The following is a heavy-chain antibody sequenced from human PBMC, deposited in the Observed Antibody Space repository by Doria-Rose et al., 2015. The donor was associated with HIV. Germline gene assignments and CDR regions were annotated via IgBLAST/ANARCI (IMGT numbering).Heavy chain of an antibody. Sequence: ETGPVLVKPTETLTLTCTVSGVSLSSPGMGVSWIRQPPGKALEWLANIFSDDERSYETSLKSRLTISRGSSKSQVVLTVTDMDPVDTATYYCARIKSSRWYHKYYFDFWGQGTLVIVSA. D-gene: IGHD6-13*01. CDR1: GVSLSSPGMG. V-gene: IGHV2-26*01. CDR2: IFSDDER. CDR3: ARIKSSRWYHKYYFDF. J-gene: IGHJ4*02.